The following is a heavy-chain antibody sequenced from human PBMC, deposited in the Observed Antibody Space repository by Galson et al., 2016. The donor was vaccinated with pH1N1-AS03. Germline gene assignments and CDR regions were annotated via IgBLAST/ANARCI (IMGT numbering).Heavy chain of an antibody. J-gene: IGHJ5*02. D-gene: IGHD3-10*02. CDR1: GFSFSGYS. CDR3: AREATTMIGVWLDP. Sequence: SLRLSCAASGFSFSGYSMHWVRQAPGKGLEWVAVISFDGATKDYADSVKGRFTISRDNSKTTLYLQMNSLRPNDTSVYYCAREATTMIGVWLDPWGQGTLVTVSS. CDR2: ISFDGATK. V-gene: IGHV3-30-3*01.